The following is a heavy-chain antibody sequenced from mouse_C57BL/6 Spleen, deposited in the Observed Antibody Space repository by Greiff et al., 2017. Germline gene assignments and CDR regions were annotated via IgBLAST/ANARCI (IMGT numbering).Heavy chain of an antibody. D-gene: IGHD1-1*01. CDR3: ARSTTVVASFDY. Sequence: QVQLKQPGAELVKPGASVKLSCKASGYTFTSYWMDWVKQRPGQGLEWIGMIHPNSGSTNYNEKFKSKATLTVDKSSSTAYMQLRSLTSEDSAVYYCARSTTVVASFDYWGQGTTLTVSS. J-gene: IGHJ2*01. V-gene: IGHV1-64*01. CDR2: IHPNSGST. CDR1: GYTFTSYW.